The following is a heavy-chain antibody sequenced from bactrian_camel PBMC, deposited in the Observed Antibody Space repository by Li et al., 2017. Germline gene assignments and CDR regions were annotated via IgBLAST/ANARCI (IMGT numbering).Heavy chain of an antibody. CDR3: AAGWSFGVGTLLRRRYNY. CDR2: IAIGEARSHT. J-gene: IGHJ4*01. V-gene: IGHV3S55*01. D-gene: IGHD3*01. CDR1: GYVYSSYC. Sequence: HVQLVESGGGSVQAGGSLKLSCAAPGYVYSSYCMGWFRQKPGKEREGVAAIAIGEARSHTYYADSVRGRFTISNDVAKRILCLQMDSLQPGDTAVYYCAAGWSFGVGTLLRRRYNYWGQGTQVTVS.